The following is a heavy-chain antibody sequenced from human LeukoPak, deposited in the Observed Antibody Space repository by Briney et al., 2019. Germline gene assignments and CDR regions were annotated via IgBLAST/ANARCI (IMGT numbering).Heavy chain of an antibody. Sequence: GGSLTLSCAASGFTFSSYSMNWVRQAPGKGLEWVSSISSSRSYIYYADSVKSRFTISRDNAKNSLYLQMNSLSAQATAVYYCASEGRYSYGPFDYWGQGTLVTVSS. CDR2: ISSSRSYI. D-gene: IGHD5-18*01. J-gene: IGHJ4*02. CDR1: GFTFSSYS. V-gene: IGHV3-21*04. CDR3: ASEGRYSYGPFDY.